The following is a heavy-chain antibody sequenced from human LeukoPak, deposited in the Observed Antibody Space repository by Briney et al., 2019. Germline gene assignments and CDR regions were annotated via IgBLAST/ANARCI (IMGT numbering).Heavy chain of an antibody. V-gene: IGHV4-59*13. D-gene: IGHD6-13*01. CDR2: THDSGNS. CDR1: GGSISTNY. Sequence: MSSETLSLTCTVSGGSISTNYWSWIRQPPGKGLEWIGYTHDSGNSNYNPSLRSRVTISIDTSKNQFSLKLTSVTAADTAVYYCARDRSAAPADYWGQGTLVTVSS. J-gene: IGHJ4*02. CDR3: ARDRSAAPADY.